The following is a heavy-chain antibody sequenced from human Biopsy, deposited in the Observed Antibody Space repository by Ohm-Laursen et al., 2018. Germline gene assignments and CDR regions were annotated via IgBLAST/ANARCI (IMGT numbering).Heavy chain of an antibody. CDR1: GFSVSNKY. Sequence: LSLTCAASGFSVSNKYMSWIRQAPVKGLEWVSVFYSGGDTYYADSVKGRFTISRDTSKNTLFLQMNSLRVEDTAKYYCARDRGDFVHGMDVWGQGTTVTVSS. CDR2: FYSGGDT. V-gene: IGHV3-66*01. J-gene: IGHJ6*02. D-gene: IGHD3-10*01. CDR3: ARDRGDFVHGMDV.